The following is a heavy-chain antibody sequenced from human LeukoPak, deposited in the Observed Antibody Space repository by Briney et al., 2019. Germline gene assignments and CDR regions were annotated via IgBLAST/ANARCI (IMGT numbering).Heavy chain of an antibody. J-gene: IGHJ4*02. CDR2: INWSGVRT. V-gene: IGHV3-20*04. CDR3: ARDLATTDN. D-gene: IGHD1/OR15-1a*01. CDR1: GXTFDDYG. Sequence: PGGSLRLSCAASGXTFDDYGMSWVRQAPGKGLGWVSGINWSGVRTGYADSLKGRFTISRDNAKNTLYLQMNSLRAEGTALYYCARDLATTDNWGQGTLVTVSS.